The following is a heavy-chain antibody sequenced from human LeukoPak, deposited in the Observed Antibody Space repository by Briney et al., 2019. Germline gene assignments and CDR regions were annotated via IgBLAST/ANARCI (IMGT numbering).Heavy chain of an antibody. D-gene: IGHD3-22*01. CDR3: AKILGYYYDSSGYYRFDY. CDR1: GFTFSDYY. J-gene: IGHJ4*02. Sequence: PGGSLRLSCAASGFTFSDYYMSWLRQAPGKGLEWVSYISSSGSTIYYADSVKGRFTISRDNAKNSLYLQMNSLRAEDTAVYYCAKILGYYYDSSGYYRFDYWGQGTLVTVSS. V-gene: IGHV3-11*04. CDR2: ISSSGSTI.